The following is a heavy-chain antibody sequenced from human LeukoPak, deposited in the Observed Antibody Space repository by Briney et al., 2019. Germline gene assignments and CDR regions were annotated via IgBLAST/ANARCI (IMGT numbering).Heavy chain of an antibody. V-gene: IGHV3-11*01. Sequence: GGSLRLSCAASGFTFSDYYMSWIRQAPGKGLEWVSYISSSGSTIYYADSVKGRFTISRDNSKNTLYLQMNILRAEDTAVYFCAKDLDGDTAMTTDYWGQGTLVTVSS. CDR1: GFTFSDYY. CDR3: AKDLDGDTAMTTDY. D-gene: IGHD5-18*01. J-gene: IGHJ4*02. CDR2: ISSSGSTI.